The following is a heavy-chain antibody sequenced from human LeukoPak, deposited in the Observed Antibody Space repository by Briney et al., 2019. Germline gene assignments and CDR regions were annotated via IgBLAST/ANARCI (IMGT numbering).Heavy chain of an antibody. V-gene: IGHV1-24*01. CDR1: GYTLTELS. J-gene: IGHJ4*02. CDR3: ATGLWFGELLGD. CDR2: FDPEDGET. D-gene: IGHD3-10*01. Sequence: ASVKVSCKVSGYTLTELSMHWVRQAPGKGLEWMGGFDPEDGETIYAQKFQGRVTMTEDTSTDTAYMELSSLRSEDTAVYYCATGLWFGELLGDWGQGILVTVSS.